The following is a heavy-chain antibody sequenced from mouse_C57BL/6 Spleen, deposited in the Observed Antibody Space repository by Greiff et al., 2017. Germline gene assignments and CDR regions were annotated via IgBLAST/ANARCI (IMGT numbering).Heavy chain of an antibody. J-gene: IGHJ2*01. CDR3: AINGPYDYDERPFDY. D-gene: IGHD2-4*01. CDR2: IHPSDSDT. Sequence: QVQLQQPGAELVKPGASVKVSCKASGYTFTSYWMHWVKQRPGQGLEWIGRIHPSDSDTNYNQKFKGKATLTVDKASSTAYMQLSSLTSEDSAVYDCAINGPYDYDERPFDYWGQGTTLTVSS. CDR1: GYTFTSYW. V-gene: IGHV1-74*01.